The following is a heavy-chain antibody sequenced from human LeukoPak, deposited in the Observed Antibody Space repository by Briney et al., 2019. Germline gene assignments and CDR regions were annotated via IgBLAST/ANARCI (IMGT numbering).Heavy chain of an antibody. J-gene: IGHJ6*02. Sequence: SETLSLTCNVSGGFISSHYWTWIRQPPGKGLEWIGYVYCSGSTNYNPSLKSRVTISVDTSNNQFSLKLTSVTAADTAVYYCARGYRGGVYYYYYGMDVWGQGTTVTVSS. V-gene: IGHV4-59*11. CDR3: ARGYRGGVYYYYYGMDV. CDR1: GGFISSHY. D-gene: IGHD1-26*01. CDR2: VYCSGST.